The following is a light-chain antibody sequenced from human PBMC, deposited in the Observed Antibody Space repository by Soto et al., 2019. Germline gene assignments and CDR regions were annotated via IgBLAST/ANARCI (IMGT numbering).Light chain of an antibody. V-gene: IGKV1-39*01. CDR2: DAS. J-gene: IGKJ1*01. CDR3: HQSAGSLTWT. Sequence: DIQMTQSPYSLSASVGDRVTITCRASQTIRYSLNWYQQKPGKAPKVLIYDASTLQSGVPPRFSGSGSGTDFALTISSLQPEDFATYYCHQSAGSLTWTFGQGTRVEAK. CDR1: QTIRYS.